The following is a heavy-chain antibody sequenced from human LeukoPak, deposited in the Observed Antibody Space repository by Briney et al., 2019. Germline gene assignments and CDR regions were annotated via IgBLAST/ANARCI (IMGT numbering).Heavy chain of an antibody. Sequence: ASVKVSCKVSGYTLAELSMHWVRQAPGKGLEWMGGFDPEDGETIYAQKFQGRVTMTEDTSTDTAYMELSSLRSEDTAVYYCATVRRTPLYYGMDVWGQGTTVTVSS. J-gene: IGHJ6*02. CDR1: GYTLAELS. CDR2: FDPEDGET. V-gene: IGHV1-24*01. CDR3: ATVRRTPLYYGMDV.